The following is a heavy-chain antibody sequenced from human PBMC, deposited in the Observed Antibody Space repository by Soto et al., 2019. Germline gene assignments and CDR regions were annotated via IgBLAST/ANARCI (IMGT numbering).Heavy chain of an antibody. J-gene: IGHJ4*02. D-gene: IGHD1-26*01. V-gene: IGHV3-21*04. CDR1: GFAFSSYS. CDR2: ISSTGTFI. Sequence: EVQLVESGGGLVKPGGSLRLSCAASGFAFSSYSMNWVRQAPGKGLEWVSSISSTGTFIYYGDSVKGRFTVSRDNAQSSLYLQMSRLRAEDSARYYWARWYTGIMDSERAGIEYWCQGTLVSGSS. CDR3: ARWYTGIMDSERAGIEY.